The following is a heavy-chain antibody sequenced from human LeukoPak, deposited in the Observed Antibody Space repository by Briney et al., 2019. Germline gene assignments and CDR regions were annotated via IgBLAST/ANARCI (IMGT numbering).Heavy chain of an antibody. CDR2: ITSSGTTI. J-gene: IGHJ1*01. D-gene: IGHD3-9*01. CDR1: GFTFTDYY. CDR3: VRDGHYDILTGYFQD. Sequence: GGSLRLSCAASGFTFTDYYMSWIRQAPGKGLEWVSYITSSGTTIYYADSVKGRFTISRDNAKNSLYLQMNSLRAEDTAVYYCVRDGHYDILTGYFQDWGQGTLVTVSS. V-gene: IGHV3-11*01.